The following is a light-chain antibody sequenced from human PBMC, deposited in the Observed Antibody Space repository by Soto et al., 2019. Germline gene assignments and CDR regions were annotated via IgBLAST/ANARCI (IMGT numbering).Light chain of an antibody. CDR1: QHISTW. J-gene: IGKJ2*01. CDR3: QQANSFPFT. V-gene: IGKV1-12*01. CDR2: AAS. Sequence: DIQMTQSTSSVSASLGDRVTITCRASQHISTWLVWYQQKPGKAPQLLIYAASSLQTGVPSRFSGSGSGTDFSLPISSLQPEDSATYYCQQANSFPFTFGQGTRLEI.